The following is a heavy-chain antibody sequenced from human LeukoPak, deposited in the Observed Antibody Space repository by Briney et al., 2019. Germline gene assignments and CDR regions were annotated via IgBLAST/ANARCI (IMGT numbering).Heavy chain of an antibody. CDR2: ISYDGSNK. V-gene: IGHV3-30*18. Sequence: GGSLRLSCAASGFTFSNYGMHWVRQAPGKGLEWVAVISYDGSNKYYADSVKGRFTFSRDNSKNTLYLQMSSLRAEDAAVYYCAKEKGIYCSSIDCSPGMDVWGQGTTVTV. CDR3: AKEKGIYCSSIDCSPGMDV. J-gene: IGHJ6*02. CDR1: GFTFSNYG. D-gene: IGHD2-2*01.